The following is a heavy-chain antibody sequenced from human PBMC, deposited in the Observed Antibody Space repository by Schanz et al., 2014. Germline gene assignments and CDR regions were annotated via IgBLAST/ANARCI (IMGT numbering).Heavy chain of an antibody. Sequence: EVQLVESGGGLVQPGGSLRLSCAASGFSIRNHDMHWVRQATGAGLEWVSAIGTAGDTFYLDSVKGRFTISRDNSRNTLYLQMNSLRTEDTAVYYCASPSGYSDYGTYFDVWGQGTLVTVSS. V-gene: IGHV3-13*04. D-gene: IGHD5-12*01. J-gene: IGHJ4*02. CDR3: ASPSGYSDYGTYFDV. CDR2: IGTAGDT. CDR1: GFSIRNHD.